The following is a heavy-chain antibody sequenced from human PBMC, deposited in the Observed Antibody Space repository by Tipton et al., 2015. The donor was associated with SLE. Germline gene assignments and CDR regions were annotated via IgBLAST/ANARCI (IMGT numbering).Heavy chain of an antibody. V-gene: IGHV4-39*07. D-gene: IGHD3-16*01. CDR1: GDSLSSNNYY. Sequence: TLSLTFSVSGDSLSSNNYYWGWIRQSPARGLEWIGTIHYAGGTYYNPSLRSRLTISVDTSENHFSLNLNSVTAADTAVYFCARQRGYYDGTPFPPWNFDLWGRGTQVTVSS. J-gene: IGHJ2*01. CDR2: IHYAGGT. CDR3: ARQRGYYDGTPFPPWNFDL.